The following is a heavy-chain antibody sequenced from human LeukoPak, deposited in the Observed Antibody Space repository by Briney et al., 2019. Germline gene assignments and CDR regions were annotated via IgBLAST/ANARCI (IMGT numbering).Heavy chain of an antibody. J-gene: IGHJ4*02. CDR2: INPNSGGT. V-gene: IGHV1-2*02. CDR1: ASAFTGYY. Sequence: ASVTVSCKASASAFTGYYMHWVRQAPGQGLEWMGWINPNSGGTNYAQTFKGRVTMTRDTSISTAYMELSRLRSDDTAVYYCARDPYGDSHFDYWGQGTLVTVSA. CDR3: ARDPYGDSHFDY. D-gene: IGHD4-17*01.